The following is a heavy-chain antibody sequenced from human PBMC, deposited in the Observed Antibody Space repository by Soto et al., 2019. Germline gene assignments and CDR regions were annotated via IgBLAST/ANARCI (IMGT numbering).Heavy chain of an antibody. J-gene: IGHJ1*01. CDR3: ARFEQLVVH. Sequence: QVQLVQSGAEVKKPGSSVQVSCKASGGTFSNFAISWVRQAPGQGLEWMGGFIPIVGTLNYAQRFQGRLTISADESTSTAYMELSRLRSEDTAVYYCARFEQLVVHWGQGTLVTVSS. D-gene: IGHD6-13*01. V-gene: IGHV1-69*01. CDR2: FIPIVGTL. CDR1: GGTFSNFA.